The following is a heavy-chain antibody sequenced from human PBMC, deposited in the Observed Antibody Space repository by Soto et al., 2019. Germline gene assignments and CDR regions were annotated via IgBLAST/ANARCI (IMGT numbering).Heavy chain of an antibody. J-gene: IGHJ6*02. CDR1: GGTLISYA. CDR3: ARVLGDYPRPYYYYYYGMDV. CDR2: IIPIFGTA. V-gene: IGHV1-69*01. D-gene: IGHD4-17*01. Sequence: SVKVACKASGGTLISYAIIWVRQAPGQGLEWMGGIIPIFGTANYAQKFQGRVTITADESTSTAYMELSSLRSEDTAVYYCARVLGDYPRPYYYYYYGMDVCGQGTTVTVSS.